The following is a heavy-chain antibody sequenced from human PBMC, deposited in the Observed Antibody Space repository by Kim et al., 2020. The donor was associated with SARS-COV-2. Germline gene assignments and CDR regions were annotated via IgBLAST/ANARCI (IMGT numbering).Heavy chain of an antibody. V-gene: IGHV3-30*18. D-gene: IGHD6-19*01. CDR3: AKDVVGYSSGWKYYYYGMDV. Sequence: GGSLRLSCAASGFTFSRYGMHWVRQAPGKGLEWVAVISYDGRNKNYADSVKGRFTISRDNSKNTLYLQMNSLRAEDTAVYYCAKDVVGYSSGWKYYYYGMDVWGQGTTVTVSS. CDR1: GFTFSRYG. CDR2: ISYDGRNK. J-gene: IGHJ6*02.